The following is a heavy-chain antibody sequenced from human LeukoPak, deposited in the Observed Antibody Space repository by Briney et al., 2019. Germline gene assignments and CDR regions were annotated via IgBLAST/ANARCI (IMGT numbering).Heavy chain of an antibody. CDR1: EFNFSNAW. J-gene: IGHJ4*02. CDR3: ARDPYDSSWGLCYFDY. D-gene: IGHD3-22*01. V-gene: IGHV3-7*04. Sequence: GGSLRLSCAASEFNFSNAWMSWVRQAPGKGLEWVANIKQDGSDKYYVDSVKGRFTISRDNAKNSLYLQMNSLRAEDTAVYYCARDPYDSSWGLCYFDYWGQGNLVTVSS. CDR2: IKQDGSDK.